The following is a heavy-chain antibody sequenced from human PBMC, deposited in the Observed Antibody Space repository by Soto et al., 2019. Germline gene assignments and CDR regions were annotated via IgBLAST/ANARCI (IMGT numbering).Heavy chain of an antibody. CDR3: ARELVVPAATSHYYYGMDV. J-gene: IGHJ6*02. D-gene: IGHD2-2*01. CDR1: GGTFSSYS. Sequence: GASVKVSCKASGGTFSSYSISWVRQAPGQGLEWMGGIIPIFGTANYAQKFQGRVTITADESTSTAYMELSSLRSGDTAVYYCARELVVPAATSHYYYGMDVWGQGTTVTVSS. V-gene: IGHV1-69*13. CDR2: IIPIFGTA.